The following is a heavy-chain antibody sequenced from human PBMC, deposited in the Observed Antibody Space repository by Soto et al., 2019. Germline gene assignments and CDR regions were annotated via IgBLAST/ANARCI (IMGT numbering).Heavy chain of an antibody. J-gene: IGHJ6*02. D-gene: IGHD6-13*01. CDR3: ARDDIAAAGTYYYYGMDV. CDR2: IIPIFGTA. Sequence: GHSSEWMGGIIPIFGTANYAQKFQGRVTITADESTSTAYMELSSLRSEDTAVYYCARDDIAAAGTYYYYGMDVWGQGTTVTVSS. V-gene: IGHV1-69*01.